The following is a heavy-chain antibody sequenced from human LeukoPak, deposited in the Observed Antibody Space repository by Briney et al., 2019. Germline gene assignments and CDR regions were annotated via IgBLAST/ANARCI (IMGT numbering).Heavy chain of an antibody. CDR3: ARDRNIAVAGTKSDY. CDR1: GFTFSSYS. Sequence: PGGSLRLSCAASGFTFSSYSMNWVRQAPGKGLEWVSSISSSSSYIYYADSVKGRFTISRDNAKNSLYLQMNSLRAEDTAVYYCARDRNIAVAGTKSDYWGQGTLVTVSS. V-gene: IGHV3-21*01. D-gene: IGHD6-19*01. CDR2: ISSSSSYI. J-gene: IGHJ4*02.